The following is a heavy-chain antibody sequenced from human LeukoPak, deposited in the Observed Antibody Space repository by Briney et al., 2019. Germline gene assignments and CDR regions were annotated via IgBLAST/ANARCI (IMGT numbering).Heavy chain of an antibody. D-gene: IGHD6-13*01. J-gene: IGHJ6*02. CDR2: ISSSGSTI. V-gene: IGHV3-48*03. Sequence: QPGGSLRLSCAASGFTFSSYEMNWVRQAPGKGLEWVSYISSSGSTIYYADSVKGRFTISRDNAKNSLYPQMNSLRAEDTAVYYCARDGVYSSSGSGMDVWGQGTTVTVSS. CDR1: GFTFSSYE. CDR3: ARDGVYSSSGSGMDV.